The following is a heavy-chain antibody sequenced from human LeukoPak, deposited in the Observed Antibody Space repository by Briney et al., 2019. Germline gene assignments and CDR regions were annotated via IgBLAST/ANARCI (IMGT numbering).Heavy chain of an antibody. CDR3: AGVEERYKWFDP. D-gene: IGHD1-14*01. V-gene: IGHV1-18*01. Sequence: ASVKVSCKASGYTFTKNAMNWVRQAPGQGLEWMGWVSTYNGDTKYAQNFQDRVTMTRDTSTTTVYMELRGLRSDDTAVYYCAGVEERYKWFDPWGQGTVVTVSS. J-gene: IGHJ5*02. CDR2: VSTYNGDT. CDR1: GYTFTKNA.